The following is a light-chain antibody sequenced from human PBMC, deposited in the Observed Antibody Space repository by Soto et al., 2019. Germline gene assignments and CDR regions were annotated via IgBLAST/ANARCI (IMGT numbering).Light chain of an antibody. CDR1: QSVSSSY. CDR3: HQYGSSPTT. V-gene: IGKV3-20*01. CDR2: GAS. Sequence: EIVLTQSPGTLSLSPGERATLSCRASQSVSSSYLAWYQQKPGQAPRLLIYGASSRATGIPDRFSGSGSGTDFTLTIGRLEPEDFAVYSGHQYGSSPTTFGQGTRLEIK. J-gene: IGKJ5*01.